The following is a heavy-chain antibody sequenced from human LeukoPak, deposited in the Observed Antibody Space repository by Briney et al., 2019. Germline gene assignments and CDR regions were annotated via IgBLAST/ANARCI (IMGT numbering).Heavy chain of an antibody. CDR2: INHSGST. D-gene: IGHD7-27*01. Sequence: SETLSLACAVYGGSFSGYYGSWIRQPPGKGLEWIGEINHSGSTNYNPSLKSRVTISVDTSKNQFSLKLSSVTAADTAVYYCARIRGEGYAFDIWGQGTMVTVSS. CDR1: GGSFSGYY. CDR3: ARIRGEGYAFDI. V-gene: IGHV4-34*01. J-gene: IGHJ3*02.